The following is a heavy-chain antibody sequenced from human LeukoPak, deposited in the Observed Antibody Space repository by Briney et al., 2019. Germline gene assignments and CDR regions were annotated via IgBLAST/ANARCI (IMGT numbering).Heavy chain of an antibody. J-gene: IGHJ3*02. CDR3: ARDLTMIVGTDAFDI. CDR1: GGSISSGGYS. CDR2: IYYSGST. V-gene: IGHV4-30-4*07. Sequence: SQTLSLTCAVSGGSISSGGYSWSWIRQPPGKGLEWIGYIYYSGSTYYNPSLKSRVTISVDTSKNQFSLKLSSVTAADTAVYYCARDLTMIVGTDAFDIWGQGTMVTVSS. D-gene: IGHD3-22*01.